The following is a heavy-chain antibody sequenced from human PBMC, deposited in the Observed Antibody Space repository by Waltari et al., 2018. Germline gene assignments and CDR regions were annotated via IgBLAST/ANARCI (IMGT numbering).Heavy chain of an antibody. CDR3: ARAWENPHKFAFDL. CDR2: VYPGDADT. Sequence: EVQLVQSGGGGEKPGESLKGSWKGSGYSFTSYWIGWVRQRPGKGLGWMGIVYPGDADTRYSPSLQGQGTISTDKSISTAYPQWSRLKASDTAMYYCARAWENPHKFAFDLWGQGTLVIVSS. J-gene: IGHJ3*01. CDR1: GYSFTSYW. V-gene: IGHV5-51*03. D-gene: IGHD1-26*01.